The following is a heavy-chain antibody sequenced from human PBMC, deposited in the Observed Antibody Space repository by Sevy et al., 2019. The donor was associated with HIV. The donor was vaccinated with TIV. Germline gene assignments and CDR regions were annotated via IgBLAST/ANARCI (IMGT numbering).Heavy chain of an antibody. CDR2: ISGSGGST. D-gene: IGHD3-22*01. J-gene: IGHJ4*02. Sequence: GGSLRLSCAASGFTFSSYAMSWVRQAPGKGLEWVSAISGSGGSTYYADSVKGRFTISRDNSKNTLYLQMNSLRAEDTAVYYCAKDKDYDTLRSGDYWGQGTLFTVSS. CDR3: AKDKDYDTLRSGDY. CDR1: GFTFSSYA. V-gene: IGHV3-23*01.